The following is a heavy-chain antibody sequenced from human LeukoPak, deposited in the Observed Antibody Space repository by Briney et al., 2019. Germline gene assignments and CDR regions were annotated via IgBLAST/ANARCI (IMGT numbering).Heavy chain of an antibody. V-gene: IGHV3-74*01. D-gene: IGHD3-22*01. Sequence: PGGSLRLSCAASGFTFGSYWMHWVRQAPGKGLVWVSRINSDGSSTSYADSVKGRFTISRDNSKNTLYLQMNSLRAEDTAVYYCAKRSNYDSSAYYFDYWGQGTLVTVSS. CDR2: INSDGSST. CDR1: GFTFGSYW. J-gene: IGHJ4*02. CDR3: AKRSNYDSSAYYFDY.